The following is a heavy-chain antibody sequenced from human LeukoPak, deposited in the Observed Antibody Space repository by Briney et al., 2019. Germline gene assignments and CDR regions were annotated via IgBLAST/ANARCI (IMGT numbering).Heavy chain of an antibody. CDR3: AKGVGYGGMDV. D-gene: IGHD2-8*01. V-gene: IGHV3-30*18. CDR1: GFTFSGYG. J-gene: IGHJ6*02. Sequence: GGSLRLSCAASGFTFSGYGMHWVRQAPGKGLEWVAVISYDGHNEYYADSVKGRFTISRDNSKNTVYVQMNSLRAEDTAVYYCAKGVGYGGMDVWGQGTTVTVSS. CDR2: ISYDGHNE.